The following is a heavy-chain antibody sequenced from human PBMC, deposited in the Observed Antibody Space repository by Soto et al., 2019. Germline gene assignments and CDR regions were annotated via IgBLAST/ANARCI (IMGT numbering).Heavy chain of an antibody. CDR3: ARDHEYIILNWFDP. Sequence: GASVKVSCKASGYTFTSYGISWVRQAPGQGLEWMGWISAYNGNTNFAQKLQGRVTMTTDTSTSTAYMELRSLRSDDTAVYYCARDHEYIILNWFDPWGQGTQVTVSS. V-gene: IGHV1-18*01. CDR1: GYTFTSYG. D-gene: IGHD6-6*01. J-gene: IGHJ5*02. CDR2: ISAYNGNT.